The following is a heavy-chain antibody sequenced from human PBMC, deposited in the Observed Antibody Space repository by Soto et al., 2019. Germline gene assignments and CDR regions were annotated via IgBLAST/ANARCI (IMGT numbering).Heavy chain of an antibody. V-gene: IGHV1-18*04. CDR1: GYTFTSYG. J-gene: IGHJ5*02. CDR3: ARDQGYCSSTSCYPTLFDP. D-gene: IGHD2-2*01. Sequence: QVQLVQSGAEVKKPGASVKVSCKASGYTFTSYGISWVRQAPGQGLEWMGWISAYNGNTNYAQKLQGRVTMTTDTSTSTAYMELSSLRSDDTAVYYCARDQGYCSSTSCYPTLFDPWGQGTLVTVSS. CDR2: ISAYNGNT.